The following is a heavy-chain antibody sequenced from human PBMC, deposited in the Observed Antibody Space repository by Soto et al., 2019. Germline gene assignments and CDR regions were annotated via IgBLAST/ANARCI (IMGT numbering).Heavy chain of an antibody. CDR2: INPSGGST. J-gene: IGHJ1*01. CDR1: GYTFTSYY. Sequence: ASVKVSCKASGYTFTSYYMHWVRQAPGQGLEWMGIINPSGGSTSYAQKFQGRVTMTRDTSTSTVYMELSSLRSEDTAVYYCARGDGEEGVVAATGRLYVFQHWGQGTLVTAPQ. D-gene: IGHD2-15*01. CDR3: ARGDGEEGVVAATGRLYVFQH. V-gene: IGHV1-46*01.